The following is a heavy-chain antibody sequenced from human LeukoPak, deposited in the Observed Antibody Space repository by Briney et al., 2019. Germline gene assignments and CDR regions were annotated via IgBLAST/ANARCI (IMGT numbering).Heavy chain of an antibody. J-gene: IGHJ4*02. CDR3: TRGGVDY. CDR1: GFTFRRYG. V-gene: IGHV3-23*01. CDR2: ISGSGGST. Sequence: GGSLRLSCAASGFTFRRYGMTWVRQAPGKGLEWVSSISGSGGSTFYADSVKGRFTISRDNSKNTLYLQMNSLRDEDTAVYYCTRGGVDYWGQGTLVTVSS. D-gene: IGHD3-10*01.